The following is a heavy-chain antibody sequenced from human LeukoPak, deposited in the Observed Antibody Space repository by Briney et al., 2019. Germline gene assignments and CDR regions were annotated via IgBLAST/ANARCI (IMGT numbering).Heavy chain of an antibody. V-gene: IGHV3-53*01. D-gene: IGHD3-10*01. Sequence: GGSLRLSCAASGFTVSSNYMSWVRQAPGRGVEWVSVIYSGGSTYYADSVKGRFTISPDNSKNTLYLQMNTLRAEDTAVYYCAKASSASWFGEFNALDYWGQGTLVTVSS. CDR3: AKASSASWFGEFNALDY. J-gene: IGHJ4*02. CDR1: GFTVSSNY. CDR2: IYSGGST.